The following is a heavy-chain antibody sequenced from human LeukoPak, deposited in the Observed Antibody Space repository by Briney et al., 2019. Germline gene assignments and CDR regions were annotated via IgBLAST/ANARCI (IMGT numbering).Heavy chain of an antibody. CDR2: ISYDGSNK. Sequence: GGSLRLSCAASGFTFSNYGMHWVRQAPGKGLEWVAVISYDGSNKYYADSVKGRFTISRDNSKNTLYLQMNSLRAEDTAVYYCAKDLDIVVVPAAPDYWGQGTLVTVSS. D-gene: IGHD2-2*01. CDR3: AKDLDIVVVPAAPDY. CDR1: GFTFSNYG. V-gene: IGHV3-30*18. J-gene: IGHJ4*02.